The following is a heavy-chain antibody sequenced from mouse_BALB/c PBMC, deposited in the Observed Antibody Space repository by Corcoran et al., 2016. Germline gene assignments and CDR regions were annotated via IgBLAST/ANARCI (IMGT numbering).Heavy chain of an antibody. CDR1: GFNIKDTY. CDR2: IDPANGNT. D-gene: IGHD1-1*01. V-gene: IGHV14-3*02. J-gene: IGHJ3*01. Sequence: EVQLQQSGAELVKPGASVKLSCTASGFNIKDTYMYWVKQRPEQGLEWIGRIDPANGNTKYDPKFKGKATITADTSSNTAYLQLSSLTAEDTAGDYCARHGSSYPFAYWGQGTLVTVSA. CDR3: ARHGSSYPFAY.